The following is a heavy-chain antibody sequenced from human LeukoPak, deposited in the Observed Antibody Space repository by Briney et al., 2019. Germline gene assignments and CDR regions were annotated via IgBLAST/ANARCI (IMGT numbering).Heavy chain of an antibody. Sequence: GESLKISCKGSGYSFTSYWIGWVRPMPGKGLEWMGIIYPGDSDTRYSPSFQGQVTISADKSISTAYLQWSSLKASDTAMYYCARRPRRTYCSSTSCLPWFDPWGQGTLVTVSS. D-gene: IGHD2-2*01. J-gene: IGHJ5*02. CDR2: IYPGDSDT. V-gene: IGHV5-51*01. CDR3: ARRPRRTYCSSTSCLPWFDP. CDR1: GYSFTSYW.